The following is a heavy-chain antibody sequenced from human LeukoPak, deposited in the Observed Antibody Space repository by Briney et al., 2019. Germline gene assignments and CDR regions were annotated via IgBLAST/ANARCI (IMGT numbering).Heavy chain of an antibody. D-gene: IGHD1-1*01. CDR1: GFTFSSYE. CDR3: AREGYNWNDPLDY. J-gene: IGHJ4*02. V-gene: IGHV3-48*03. CDR2: ISSSGTTK. Sequence: GGSLRLSCAASGFTFSSYEMNWVRQAPGKGLEWVSYISSSGTTKYYADSVKGRFTISRDNAKNSLYLQMNSLRAEDTAVYYCAREGYNWNDPLDYSGQGTLVTVSS.